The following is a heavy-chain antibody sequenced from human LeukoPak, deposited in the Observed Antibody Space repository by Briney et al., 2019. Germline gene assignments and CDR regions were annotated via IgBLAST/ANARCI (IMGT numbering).Heavy chain of an antibody. CDR1: GFTFSNFR. J-gene: IGHJ1*01. V-gene: IGHV3-74*01. Sequence: GGSLRLSCAASGFTFSNFRMHWVRQAPGKGLVWVSCIDADGSTNYADSVKGRFTISRDNAKNSLYLQMNSLRAEDTAVYYCARVSGSGSGQHWGQGTLVTVSS. CDR3: ARVSGSGSGQH. CDR2: IDADGST. D-gene: IGHD6-19*01.